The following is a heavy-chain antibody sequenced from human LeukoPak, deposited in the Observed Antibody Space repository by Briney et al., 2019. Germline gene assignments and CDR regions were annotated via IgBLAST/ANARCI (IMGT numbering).Heavy chain of an antibody. CDR1: GYTFTSYA. V-gene: IGHV1-3*01. CDR2: INAGNGNT. D-gene: IGHD2-2*01. CDR3: ARAYCSSTSCYMDV. J-gene: IGHJ6*03. Sequence: ASVKVSCKASGYTFTSYAMHWVRQAPGQGLEWMGWINAGNGNTKYSRKFQGRVTITRDTSASTAYMELSSLRSEDTAVYYCARAYCSSTSCYMDVWGQGTTVTVSS.